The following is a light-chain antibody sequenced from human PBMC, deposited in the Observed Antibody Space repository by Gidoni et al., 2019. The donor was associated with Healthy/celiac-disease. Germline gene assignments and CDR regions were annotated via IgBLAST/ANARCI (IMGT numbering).Light chain of an antibody. CDR1: QSVSSSY. V-gene: IGKV3-20*01. Sequence: EIVLTQSPGTLSLPPGERATLSCRASQSVSSSYLAWYQQKPGQAPRLLISGASSRATGIPDRISGSGSGTDFTLTISRLEPEDFAVYYCQQYGSSVTFGQGTKVEIK. J-gene: IGKJ1*01. CDR3: QQYGSSVT. CDR2: GAS.